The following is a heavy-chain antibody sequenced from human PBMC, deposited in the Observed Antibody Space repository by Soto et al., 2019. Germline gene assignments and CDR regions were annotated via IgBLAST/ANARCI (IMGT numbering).Heavy chain of an antibody. CDR1: GGSISSYY. J-gene: IGHJ4*02. Sequence: TSETLSLTCTVSGGSISSYYWSWIRQPPGKGLEWIGYIYYSGSTNYNPSLKSRVTISVDTSKNQFSLKLSSVTAADTAVYYCATYDILTAFDYWGQGTLVTVSS. V-gene: IGHV4-59*01. CDR3: ATYDILTAFDY. CDR2: IYYSGST. D-gene: IGHD3-9*01.